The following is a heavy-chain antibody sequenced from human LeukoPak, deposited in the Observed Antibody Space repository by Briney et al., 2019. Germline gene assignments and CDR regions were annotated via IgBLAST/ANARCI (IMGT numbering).Heavy chain of an antibody. Sequence: SQTLSLTCTVSGGSISSGGYYWSWIRRHPGKGLECIGYIHYTGSTSYNPSLKSRVTISVDTSKSQFSLNLSSVTAADTALYYCARDPATWYFDLWGRGTLVTVSS. J-gene: IGHJ2*01. V-gene: IGHV4-31*03. CDR2: IHYTGST. CDR3: ARDPATWYFDL. CDR1: GGSISSGGYY.